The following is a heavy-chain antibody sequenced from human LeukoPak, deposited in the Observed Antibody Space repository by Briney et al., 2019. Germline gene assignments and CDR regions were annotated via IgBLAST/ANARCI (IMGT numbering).Heavy chain of an antibody. Sequence: GGSLRLSCAASGFTFSSYSMNWVRQAPGKGLEWVSSISSSSSYIYYADSVKGRFTISRDNAKNSLYLQMISLRAEDTAVYYCARTYYDILTGYNPYFDYWGQGTLVTVSS. J-gene: IGHJ4*02. CDR2: ISSSSSYI. CDR1: GFTFSSYS. CDR3: ARTYYDILTGYNPYFDY. D-gene: IGHD3-9*01. V-gene: IGHV3-21*01.